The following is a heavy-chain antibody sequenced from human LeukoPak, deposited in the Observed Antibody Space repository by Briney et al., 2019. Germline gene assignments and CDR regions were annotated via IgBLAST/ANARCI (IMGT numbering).Heavy chain of an antibody. CDR1: GFTFSNFA. V-gene: IGHV3-23*01. J-gene: IGHJ5*02. D-gene: IGHD2-2*01. CDR2: IVGSSST. Sequence: QPGGSLRLSCAASGFTFSNFAMTWVRQAPGKGLEWVSSIVGSSSTYYADSVKGRFTVSRDNSKNTPYLQMNSLRAEDTAVYYCAKLLSGYCSRTSCLNWFDPWGQGTLVTVSS. CDR3: AKLLSGYCSRTSCLNWFDP.